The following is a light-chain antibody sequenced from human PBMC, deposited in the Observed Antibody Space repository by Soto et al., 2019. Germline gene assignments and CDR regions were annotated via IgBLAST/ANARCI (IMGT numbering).Light chain of an antibody. CDR2: KAS. V-gene: IGKV1-5*03. CDR1: QSVSSW. J-gene: IGKJ1*01. CDR3: QQYKTYWT. Sequence: DIQMTQSPSTLSASVGDGVTITCRASQSVSSWLAWFQQKPGKAPKLLIYKASNLQSGVSSRFSGGGSGTEFTLTISSLQPDDFATYYCQQYKTYWTFGPGTKVEIK.